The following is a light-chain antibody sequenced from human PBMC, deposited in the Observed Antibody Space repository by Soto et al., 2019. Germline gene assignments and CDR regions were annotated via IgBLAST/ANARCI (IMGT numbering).Light chain of an antibody. J-gene: IGLJ1*01. Sequence: QSVLTQPPSASGTPGQRVTISCSGSSSNIGSNYVYWYQQLPGTAPKLLIYRNNQRPSVVPDLFSGSKSGTSASLAISGLRSEDEADYYWAAWDDSLSGLYVFGTGTKVTV. V-gene: IGLV1-47*01. CDR1: SSNIGSNY. CDR3: AAWDDSLSGLYV. CDR2: RNN.